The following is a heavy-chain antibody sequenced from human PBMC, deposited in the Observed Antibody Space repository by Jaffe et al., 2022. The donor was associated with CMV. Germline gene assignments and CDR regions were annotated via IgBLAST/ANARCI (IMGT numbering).Heavy chain of an antibody. CDR2: IYYSGGT. V-gene: IGHV4-59*08. J-gene: IGHJ4*02. D-gene: IGHD1-26*01. Sequence: HLQESGPGLVKPSETLSLSCTVSGGPISRAYWSWIRQSPGKGLEWIGYIYYSGGTDYNPSLGGRVTISLDKSTNLFSLKLDSVTAADTAIYYCALGGGSYFDYWGQGTLVTVSS. CDR3: ALGGGSYFDY. CDR1: GGPISRAY.